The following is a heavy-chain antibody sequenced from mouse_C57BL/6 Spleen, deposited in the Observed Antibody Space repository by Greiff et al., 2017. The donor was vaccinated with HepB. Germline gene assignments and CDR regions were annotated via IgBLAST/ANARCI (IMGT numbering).Heavy chain of an antibody. CDR1: GYTFTSYT. D-gene: IGHD3-3*01. CDR2: IDPSSGYT. CDR3: ARKGQEGYVDY. J-gene: IGHJ4*01. Sequence: QVQLQQSGAELARPGASVKMSCQASGYTFTSYTMHWVKQRPGQGLAWIGYIDPSSGYTKYNQKFKDKATLTADKSSSTAYMQLSSLTSEDSAVYYCARKGQEGYVDYWGQGTSVTVSS. V-gene: IGHV1-4*01.